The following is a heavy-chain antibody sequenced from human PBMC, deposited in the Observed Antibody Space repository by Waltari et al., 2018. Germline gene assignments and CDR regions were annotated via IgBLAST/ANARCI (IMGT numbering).Heavy chain of an antibody. J-gene: IGHJ4*02. CDR3: TRDLMGDVGNY. CDR2: INPASGST. D-gene: IGHD2-8*01. Sequence: QVQLVQSGAEVKKPGASVKVSCKASGYPFTSHYLHWVRQAPGQRLEWMGMINPASGSTIYTQKFQGTVTMTRDRSTTTVYLELNSLRSEDTAVYYCTRDLMGDVGNYWGQGTLVTVSS. V-gene: IGHV1-46*01. CDR1: GYPFTSHY.